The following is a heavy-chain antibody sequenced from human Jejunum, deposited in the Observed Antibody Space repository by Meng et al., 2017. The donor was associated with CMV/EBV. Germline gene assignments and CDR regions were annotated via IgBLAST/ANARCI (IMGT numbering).Heavy chain of an antibody. Sequence: VSGAPISGSSERWFRQTPGKGLGWTDCVDTGGTPKSNPSLKGRVTISVDTSKSQFSLELRSVIATDTAVFYCARGWGTTSPWDYWGQGTLVTVSS. CDR1: GAPISGSS. J-gene: IGHJ4*02. CDR3: ARGWGTTSPWDY. V-gene: IGHV4-59*13. CDR2: VDTGGTP. D-gene: IGHD3-16*01.